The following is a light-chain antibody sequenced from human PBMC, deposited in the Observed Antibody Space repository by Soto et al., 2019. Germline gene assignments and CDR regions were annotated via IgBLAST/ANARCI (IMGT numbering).Light chain of an antibody. J-gene: IGKJ1*01. V-gene: IGKV1-39*01. Sequence: GDRVTITCRASQSITSYLNWYQQKPGKAPKLLIYAASSLQSGVPSRFSGSGSGTDFTLTISSLQPEDFAAYYCQQSYSTPRTFGQGTKVEIK. CDR3: QQSYSTPRT. CDR1: QSITSY. CDR2: AAS.